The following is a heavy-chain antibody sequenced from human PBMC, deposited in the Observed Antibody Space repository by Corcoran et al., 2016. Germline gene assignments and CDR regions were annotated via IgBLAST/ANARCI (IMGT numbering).Heavy chain of an antibody. CDR3: TTDLYYYDSGNSDY. Sequence: EVQLVESGGGLVKPGGSLRLSCAASGFTFSKVRMSWVRQATGKGLEWVGRIKSKSDGGTIDYAAPVKDRFTISRDDSKNTLYLQMNSLRIEDTAVYYCTTDLYYYDSGNSDYWGQGTLVTVSS. J-gene: IGHJ4*02. V-gene: IGHV3-15*01. CDR2: IKSKSDGGTI. D-gene: IGHD3-10*01. CDR1: GFTFSKVR.